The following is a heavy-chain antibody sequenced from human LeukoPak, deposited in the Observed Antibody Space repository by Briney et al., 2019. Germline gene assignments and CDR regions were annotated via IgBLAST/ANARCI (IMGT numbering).Heavy chain of an antibody. D-gene: IGHD6-13*01. CDR1: GGSISSSNW. CDR3: ARLAAAGIQYYYGMDV. V-gene: IGHV4-4*02. Sequence: NPSETLSLTCAVSGGSISSSNWWSWVRQPPGKGLEWIGEIYHSGSTNYNPSLKSRVTISVAKSKNQFSLKLSSVTAADTAVYYCARLAAAGIQYYYGMDVWGQGTTVTVSS. CDR2: IYHSGST. J-gene: IGHJ6*02.